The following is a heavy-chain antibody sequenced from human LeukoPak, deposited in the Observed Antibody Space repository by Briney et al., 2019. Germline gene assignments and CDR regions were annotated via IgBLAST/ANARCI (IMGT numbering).Heavy chain of an antibody. CDR3: ARVIGYYGSGRNYYFDC. V-gene: IGHV3-21*01. D-gene: IGHD3-10*01. J-gene: IGHJ4*02. CDR2: ISSSSSYI. Sequence: MAGGSLRLSCAASGFTFSSYSMNWVRQAPGKGTEWDSSISSSSSYIYYADSIKGRFTISRDNAKNSLYLQMNSLRAEDTAVYYCARVIGYYGSGRNYYFDCWGQGTLVTVSS. CDR1: GFTFSSYS.